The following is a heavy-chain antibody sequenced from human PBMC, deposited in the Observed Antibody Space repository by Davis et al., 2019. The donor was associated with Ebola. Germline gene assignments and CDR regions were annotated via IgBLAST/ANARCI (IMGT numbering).Heavy chain of an antibody. CDR2: MNPNSGNT. V-gene: IGHV1-8*03. D-gene: IGHD6-19*01. J-gene: IGHJ4*02. CDR1: GYTFTSYD. Sequence: ASVKVSCKASGYTFTSYDINWVRQATGQGLEWMGWMNPNSGNTGYAQKFQGRVTITRNTSISTAYMELSSLRSEDTAVYYRAILGIAVAATGDYWGQGTLVTVSS. CDR3: AILGIAVAATGDY.